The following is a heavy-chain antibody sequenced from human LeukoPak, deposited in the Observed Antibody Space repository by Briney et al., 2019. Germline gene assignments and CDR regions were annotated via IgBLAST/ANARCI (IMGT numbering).Heavy chain of an antibody. CDR1: GGSISSYY. CDR3: ARVTAAADFDY. V-gene: IGHV4-59*01. Sequence: SETLSLTCTVSGGSISSYYWSWIRQPPGKGLEWIGYIYYSGSTNYNPSLKSRVTISVDTSKNQFSLKLSSVTAADTAVYYCARVTAAADFDYWGQGTLVTVSS. D-gene: IGHD6-13*01. J-gene: IGHJ4*02. CDR2: IYYSGST.